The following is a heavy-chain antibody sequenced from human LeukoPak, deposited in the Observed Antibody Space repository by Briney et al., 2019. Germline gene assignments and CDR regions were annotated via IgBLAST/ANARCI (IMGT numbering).Heavy chain of an antibody. CDR1: GFTFSTYW. CDR3: ARHPYRGGDWYSHDY. V-gene: IGHV3-7*04. CDR2: IKEDGSQK. Sequence: QAWGSLRLSCVASGFTFSTYWMSWGRQAPGKGLEWVANIKEDGSQKSCVASVKGRFTISRDNAKNSLYLQMNNLRVEDTAVYYCARHPYRGGDWYSHDYWGLGTLVTVSS. J-gene: IGHJ4*02. D-gene: IGHD2-21*02.